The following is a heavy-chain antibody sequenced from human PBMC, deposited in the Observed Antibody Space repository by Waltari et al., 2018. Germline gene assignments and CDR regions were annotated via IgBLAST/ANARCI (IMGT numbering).Heavy chain of an antibody. V-gene: IGHV4-39*07. CDR3: ARDFTVRYFDWLSQGDLYYFDN. CDR2: IYYSGNT. CDR1: GDSFSSSHYY. J-gene: IGHJ4*02. D-gene: IGHD3-9*01. Sequence: QLQESGPGLMKTSETLSLTCTVPGDSFSSSHYYWGWIPQPPGKGLEWIGSIYYSGNTYYNPSLKSRATVAVDTSKNQFSLNLISVTAADTAVYFCARDFTVRYFDWLSQGDLYYFDNWGQGTLVTVS.